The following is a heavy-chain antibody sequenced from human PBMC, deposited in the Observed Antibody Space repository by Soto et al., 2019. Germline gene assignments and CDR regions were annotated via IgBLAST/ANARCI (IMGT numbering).Heavy chain of an antibody. CDR1: GYTFTSYA. CDR2: INAGNGNT. J-gene: IGHJ5*02. CDR3: GRGSGLNWFDP. Sequence: QVQLVQSGAEVKKPGASVKVSCKASGYTFTSYAMHWVRXXXXXRLEWMGWINAGNGNTKYSQKFQGRVTITRDTXXXXXXXXXXXXXXXXXAVYYCGRGSGLNWFDPWGQGTLVTVSS. V-gene: IGHV1-3*01. D-gene: IGHD3-10*01.